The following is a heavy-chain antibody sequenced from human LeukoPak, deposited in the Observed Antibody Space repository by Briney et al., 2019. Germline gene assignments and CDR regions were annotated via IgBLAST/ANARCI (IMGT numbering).Heavy chain of an antibody. V-gene: IGHV3-23*01. Sequence: GGSLRLSCATSGFTFSSYAMSWVRQAPGKGLEWVSTISPSGGVTFYSDSVRGRFTISRDYSKDTLFLQMNSLRAEDTALYYCAKAHVPTMIRGVVSSDWGQGTLVTVSS. CDR3: AKAHVPTMIRGVVSSD. D-gene: IGHD3-10*01. J-gene: IGHJ4*02. CDR1: GFTFSSYA. CDR2: ISPSGGVT.